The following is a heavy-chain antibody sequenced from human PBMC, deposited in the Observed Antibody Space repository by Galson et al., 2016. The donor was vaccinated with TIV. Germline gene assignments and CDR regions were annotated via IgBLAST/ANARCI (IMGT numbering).Heavy chain of an antibody. D-gene: IGHD3-16*01. Sequence: SLRLSCAASGFTFSSFWMSWVRQAPGKGLEWVANIKQDGSEKNYVDSAKGRFIISRDNAKNSLYLQMNSLRAEDTAMYYCARDRVGGLDVWGQGTTVTVSS. V-gene: IGHV3-7*03. J-gene: IGHJ6*02. CDR1: GFTFSSFW. CDR2: IKQDGSEK. CDR3: ARDRVGGLDV.